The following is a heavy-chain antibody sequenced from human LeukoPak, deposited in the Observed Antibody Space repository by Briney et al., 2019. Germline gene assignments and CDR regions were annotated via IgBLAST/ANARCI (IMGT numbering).Heavy chain of an antibody. CDR3: ARDTFLNWFDP. CDR1: GYTFTGYY. CDR2: VNPNNGGT. Sequence: ASVKVSCKASGYTFTGYYIHWVRQAPGQGLEWMGWVNPNNGGTNYAQKLQGRVTMTTDTSTSTAYMELRSLRSDDTAVYYCARDTFLNWFDPWGQGTLVTVSS. J-gene: IGHJ5*02. V-gene: IGHV1-2*02.